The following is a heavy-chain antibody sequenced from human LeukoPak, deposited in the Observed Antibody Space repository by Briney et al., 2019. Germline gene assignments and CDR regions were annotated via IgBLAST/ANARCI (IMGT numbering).Heavy chain of an antibody. Sequence: PSETLSLTCTVSGDSISSYYWNWIRQPAGKGLERIGRIYASGYTEYNPSLQTRVTMSVDTSKNEFSLKVDTVTAADTAVYFCARNHIVTGTYFDSCGQGILVTVSS. J-gene: IGHJ4*02. CDR2: IYASGYT. CDR1: GDSISSYY. D-gene: IGHD3-10*01. CDR3: ARNHIVTGTYFDS. V-gene: IGHV4-4*07.